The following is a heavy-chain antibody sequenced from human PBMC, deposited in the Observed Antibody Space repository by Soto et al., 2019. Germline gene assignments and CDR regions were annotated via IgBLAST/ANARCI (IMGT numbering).Heavy chain of an antibody. J-gene: IGHJ4*02. Sequence: QVQLVQSGAEVKKPGASVKVSCKASGYTFTSYAMHWVRQAPGQRLEWMVWINAGNGNTKYSQKFQGRVTITRDTSASRAYMELSSLRSEDTAVDFCARSSGYYDVDYGGQGTLVTVSS. CDR1: GYTFTSYA. V-gene: IGHV1-3*01. CDR3: ARSSGYYDVDY. CDR2: INAGNGNT. D-gene: IGHD3-22*01.